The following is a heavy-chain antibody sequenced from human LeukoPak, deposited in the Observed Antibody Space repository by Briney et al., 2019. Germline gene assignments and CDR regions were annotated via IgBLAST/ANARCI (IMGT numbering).Heavy chain of an antibody. D-gene: IGHD3-3*01. Sequence: ASVKVSCKASGGTFSSYAISWVRQAPGQGLEWMGGIIPIFGTANYAQKFQGRVTITADESTSTAYMELSSLRSEDTAVYYCARDGPQAIFGVVIPVIYGMDVWGQGTTVTVSS. J-gene: IGHJ6*02. CDR2: IIPIFGTA. CDR1: GGTFSSYA. CDR3: ARDGPQAIFGVVIPVIYGMDV. V-gene: IGHV1-69*13.